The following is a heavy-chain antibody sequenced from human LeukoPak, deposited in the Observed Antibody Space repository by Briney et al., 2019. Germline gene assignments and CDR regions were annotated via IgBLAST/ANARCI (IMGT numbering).Heavy chain of an antibody. Sequence: ASVKVSCKASGYTFTGYYMHWVRQAPGQGLEWMGWINPNSGGTNYAQKFQGRVTLTRDTSISTAYMELSRLRSDDTAVCFCARGPWFGELTDAFDIWGQGTMVTVSS. J-gene: IGHJ3*02. V-gene: IGHV1-2*02. CDR1: GYTFTGYY. D-gene: IGHD3-10*01. CDR2: INPNSGGT. CDR3: ARGPWFGELTDAFDI.